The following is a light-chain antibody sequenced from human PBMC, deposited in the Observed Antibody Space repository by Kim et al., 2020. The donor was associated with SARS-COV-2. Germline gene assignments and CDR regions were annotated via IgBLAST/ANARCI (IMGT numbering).Light chain of an antibody. Sequence: QRVTISCSGSNSNIGRYNVNWYQQFPGTAPKLLIYSDDQRPSGVPDRFSGSRSGTSASLAIGGLQSEDEAEYYCSTWDDSLNGYWVFGGGTQLTVL. CDR2: SDD. V-gene: IGLV1-44*01. J-gene: IGLJ3*02. CDR1: NSNIGRYN. CDR3: STWDDSLNGYWV.